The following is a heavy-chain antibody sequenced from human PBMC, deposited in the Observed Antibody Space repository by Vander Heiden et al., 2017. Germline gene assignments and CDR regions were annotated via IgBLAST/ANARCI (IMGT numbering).Heavy chain of an antibody. CDR2: ISGSGGST. CDR1: GFSFSSYA. J-gene: IGHJ4*02. CDR3: ATRSAVDY. V-gene: IGHV3-23*01. Sequence: EVQLLESGGGLVQPGGSLRLSCAASGFSFSSYAMTWVRQAPGKGLGWVSAISGSGGSTDYADSVKGRFTISRDNSKNTLYMQMNSLRAEDTAVYYCATRSAVDYWGQGTLVTVSS.